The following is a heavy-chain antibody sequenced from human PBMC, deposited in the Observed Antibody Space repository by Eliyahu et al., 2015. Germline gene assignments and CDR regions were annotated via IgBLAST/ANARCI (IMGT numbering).Heavy chain of an antibody. D-gene: IGHD3-22*01. V-gene: IGHV1-46*01. CDR2: INPSGGST. CDR1: GYTFTNYY. J-gene: IGHJ4*02. CDR3: ARTSPQFHFDTSGYYDY. Sequence: QVQLVQSGAEVKKPGASVTVSCKASGYTFTNYYIHWVRQAPGQGLEWMGIINPSGGSTNYAQKFQGRVTMTRDTSTSTVYMELSSLRSEDTALYYCARTSPQFHFDTSGYYDYWGQGTLVTVSS.